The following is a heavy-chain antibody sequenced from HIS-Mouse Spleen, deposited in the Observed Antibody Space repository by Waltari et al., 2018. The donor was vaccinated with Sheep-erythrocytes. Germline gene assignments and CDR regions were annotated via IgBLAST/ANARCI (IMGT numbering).Heavy chain of an antibody. Sequence: QLQLQESGPGLVKPSETLSLPCTVSGGSIISSSYYLGWIRQPPGKGLGWIGSIYYSWRTYSHPSPKSRVTISVDTSKNQFSLKLSYVTAADTAVYYWARSDSSSWYYYYGMDVWGQGTTVTVSS. CDR3: ARSDSSSWYYYYGMDV. D-gene: IGHD6-13*01. CDR2: IYYSWRT. J-gene: IGHJ6*02. CDR1: GGSIISSSYY. V-gene: IGHV4-39*07.